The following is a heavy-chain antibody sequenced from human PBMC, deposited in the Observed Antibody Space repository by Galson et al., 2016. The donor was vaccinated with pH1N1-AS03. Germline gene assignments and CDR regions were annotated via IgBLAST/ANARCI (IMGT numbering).Heavy chain of an antibody. V-gene: IGHV5-10-1*01. Sequence: QSGAEVKKPGESLRISCQGSGYSFTKYWISWVRQLPGKGLEWMGRIDPSDSQTNYSPSFQGHVTMSADKSISTAYLQWSSLKASDTAIYYCARQNLGWCGGGSSCYSAYYFGIDVWGQGTTVTVSS. CDR1: GYSFTKYW. D-gene: IGHD2-15*01. J-gene: IGHJ6*02. CDR3: ARQNLGWCGGGSSCYSAYYFGIDV. CDR2: IDPSDSQT.